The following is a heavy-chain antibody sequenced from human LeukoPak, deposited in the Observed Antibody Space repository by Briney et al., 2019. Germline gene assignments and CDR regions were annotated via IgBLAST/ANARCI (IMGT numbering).Heavy chain of an antibody. Sequence: SETLSLTCAVYGGSFSGYYWSWIRQPPGKGLEWIGEINHSGSTNYNPSLKSRVTISVDTSKNQFSLKLSSVTAADTAVYYCARTTVVAKYFDYWGQGTLVTVSS. CDR2: INHSGST. D-gene: IGHD4-23*01. J-gene: IGHJ4*02. V-gene: IGHV4-34*01. CDR1: GGSFSGYY. CDR3: ARTTVVAKYFDY.